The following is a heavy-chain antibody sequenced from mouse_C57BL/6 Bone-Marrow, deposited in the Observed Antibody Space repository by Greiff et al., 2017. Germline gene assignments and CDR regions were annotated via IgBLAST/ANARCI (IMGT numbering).Heavy chain of an antibody. CDR3: ARLSYVDY. CDR2: IYPGGGYT. CDR1: GYTFTNYW. Sequence: LEESGAELVRPGTSVKMSCKASGYTFTNYWIGWAKQRPGHGLEWIGDIYPGGGYTNYNEKFKGKATLTADKSSSTAYMQFSSLTAEDAAIYYCARLSYVDYWGQGTTLTVSS. V-gene: IGHV1-63*01. J-gene: IGHJ2*01.